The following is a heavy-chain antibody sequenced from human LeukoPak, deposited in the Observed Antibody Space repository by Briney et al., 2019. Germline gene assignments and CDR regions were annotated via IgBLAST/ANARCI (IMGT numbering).Heavy chain of an antibody. D-gene: IGHD6-19*01. J-gene: IGHJ4*02. Sequence: GGTLRLSCAASGFTFSSYEMNWVRQAPGKGLEWVSYISSSGSTIYYADSVKGRFTISRDNAKNSLYLQMNSLRAEDTAVYYCARADGGWFYFDYWGQGTLVTVSS. CDR2: ISSSGSTI. V-gene: IGHV3-48*03. CDR1: GFTFSSYE. CDR3: ARADGGWFYFDY.